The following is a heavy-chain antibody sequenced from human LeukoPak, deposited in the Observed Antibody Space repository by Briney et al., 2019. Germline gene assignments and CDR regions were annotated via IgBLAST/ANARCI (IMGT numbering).Heavy chain of an antibody. V-gene: IGHV3-23*01. D-gene: IGHD3-22*01. Sequence: GGSLRLSCAASGFTFSSYAMSWVRQAPGKGLEWVSAVTGSGGSTYYADSVKGRFTISRDNSENTLYLQMNSLRAEDTAVYYCAKVGDSSGYLFGYWGQGTLVTVSS. CDR2: VTGSGGST. CDR3: AKVGDSSGYLFGY. CDR1: GFTFSSYA. J-gene: IGHJ4*02.